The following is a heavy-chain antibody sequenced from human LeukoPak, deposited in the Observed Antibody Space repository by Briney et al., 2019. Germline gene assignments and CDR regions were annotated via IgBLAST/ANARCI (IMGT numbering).Heavy chain of an antibody. J-gene: IGHJ4*02. CDR1: GGSISSSSYY. CDR3: ARVIAVAGTGFDY. V-gene: IGHV4-39*07. D-gene: IGHD6-19*01. CDR2: IYYSGST. Sequence: SGTLSLTCTVSGGSISSSSYYWGWIRRPPGKGLEWIGSIYYSGSTYYNPSLKSRVTISVDTSKNQFSLKLSSVTAADTAVYYCARVIAVAGTGFDYWGQGTLVTVSS.